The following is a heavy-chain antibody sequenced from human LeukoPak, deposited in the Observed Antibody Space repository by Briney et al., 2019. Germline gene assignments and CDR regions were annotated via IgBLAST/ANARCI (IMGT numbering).Heavy chain of an antibody. CDR2: IYSGGST. CDR1: GFTVSSNY. J-gene: IGHJ6*02. CDR3: ARAPTRTYYYYGMDV. Sequence: GGSLRLSCAASGFTVSSNYMSWVRQAPGKGLEWVSVIYSGGSTYYADSVKGRFTISRDNSKNTLYLQTNSLRAEDTAVYYCARAPTRTYYYYGMDVWGQGTTVTVSS. V-gene: IGHV3-66*01.